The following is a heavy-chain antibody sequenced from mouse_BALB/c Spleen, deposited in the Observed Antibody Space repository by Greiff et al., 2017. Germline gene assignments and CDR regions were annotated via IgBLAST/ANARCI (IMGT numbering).Heavy chain of an antibody. D-gene: IGHD1-1*01. CDR1: GFTFSSYY. CDR2: INSNGGST. Sequence: DVQLVESGGGLVKLGGSLKLSCAASGFTFSSYYMSWVRQTPEKRLELVAAINSNGGSTYYPDTVKGRFTISRDNAKNTLYLQMSSLKSEDTALYYCARGDYYGSSWFAYWGQGTLVTVSA. J-gene: IGHJ3*01. V-gene: IGHV5-6-2*01. CDR3: ARGDYYGSSWFAY.